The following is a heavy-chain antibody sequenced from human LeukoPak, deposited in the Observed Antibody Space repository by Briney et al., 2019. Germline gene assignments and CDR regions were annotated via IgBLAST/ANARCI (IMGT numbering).Heavy chain of an antibody. J-gene: IGHJ5*02. V-gene: IGHV3-64D*06. CDR2: VDANGRTT. D-gene: IGHD5-24*01. CDR3: YCRDDLPA. CDR1: GFTVTHYA. Sequence: TGGSLRLSCSASGFTVTHYAMHWVRQAPGKGLEYVSAVDANGRTTYYADSVKGRFTISRGDSKNTLYLHMSSLRPEDTAIYYCYCRDDLPAWGQGTLVTISS.